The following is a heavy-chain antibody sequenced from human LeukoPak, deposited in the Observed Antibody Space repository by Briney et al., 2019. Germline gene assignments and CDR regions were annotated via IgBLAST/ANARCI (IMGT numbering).Heavy chain of an antibody. D-gene: IGHD5-18*01. V-gene: IGHV1-18*01. CDR3: ARDGRRIQLWPQIYFDY. CDR1: GYTFTSYG. CDR2: ISAYNGNT. J-gene: IGHJ4*02. Sequence: ASVKVSCKASGYTFTSYGISWVRQAPGQGLEWMGWISAYNGNTNYAQKLQGRVTMTTDTSTSTAYMELRSLRSDDTAVYYCARDGRRIQLWPQIYFDYWGQGTLVTVSS.